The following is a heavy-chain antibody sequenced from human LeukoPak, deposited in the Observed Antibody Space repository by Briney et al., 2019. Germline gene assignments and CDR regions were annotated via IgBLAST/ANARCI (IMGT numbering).Heavy chain of an antibody. CDR1: GYTFTSYD. CDR2: MNPNSGNT. V-gene: IGHV1-8*01. CDR3: ARDKHCGGDCYGHFDY. J-gene: IGHJ4*02. D-gene: IGHD2-21*02. Sequence: ASVKVSCKASGYTFTSYDINWVRQATGQGLEWMGWMNPNSGNTGYAQKFQGRVTMTRNTSISTAYMELSSLRSEDTAVYYCARDKHCGGDCYGHFDYWGQGTLVTVSS.